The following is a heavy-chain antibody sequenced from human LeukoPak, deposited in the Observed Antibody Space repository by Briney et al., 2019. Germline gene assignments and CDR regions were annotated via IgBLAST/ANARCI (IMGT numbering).Heavy chain of an antibody. CDR2: IWYDGSNK. D-gene: IGHD1-26*01. V-gene: IGHV3-33*01. J-gene: IGHJ4*02. Sequence: GGSLRLSCAASGFTFSSYGMHWARQAPGKGLEWVAVIWYDGSNKYYADSVKGRFTISRDNSKNTLYLQMNSLRAEDTAVYYCARISGSYYYFDYWGQETLVTVSS. CDR3: ARISGSYYYFDY. CDR1: GFTFSSYG.